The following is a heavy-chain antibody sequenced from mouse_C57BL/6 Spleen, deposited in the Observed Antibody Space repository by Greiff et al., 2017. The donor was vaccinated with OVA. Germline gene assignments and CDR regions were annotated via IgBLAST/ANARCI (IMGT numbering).Heavy chain of an antibody. J-gene: IGHJ2*01. Sequence: QVQLQQPGAELVRPGSSVKLSCKASGYTFTSYWMHWVKQRPIQGLEWIGNIDPSDSETHYNQKFKDKATLTVDKSSSTAYMQLSSLTSEDSAVYYCARSPDYYGSSPYYFDYWGQGTTLTVSS. V-gene: IGHV1-52*01. CDR1: GYTFTSYW. CDR3: ARSPDYYGSSPYYFDY. D-gene: IGHD1-1*01. CDR2: IDPSDSET.